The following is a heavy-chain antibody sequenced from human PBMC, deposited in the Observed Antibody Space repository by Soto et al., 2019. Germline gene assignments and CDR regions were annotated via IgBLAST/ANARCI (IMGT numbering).Heavy chain of an antibody. D-gene: IGHD3-3*01. J-gene: IGHJ4*02. Sequence: EVQLVESGGGLVQPGGSLRLSCAASGFTLSDHYMDWVRQAPGKGLEWVGRIKNKAGSYSTEYAASVTGRFTISRDDSKNSLYLQMNSLKTEDTAVYYRADLTWNGYYLPWGQGTLVIVSS. V-gene: IGHV3-72*01. CDR3: ADLTWNGYYLP. CDR1: GFTLSDHY. CDR2: IKNKAGSYST.